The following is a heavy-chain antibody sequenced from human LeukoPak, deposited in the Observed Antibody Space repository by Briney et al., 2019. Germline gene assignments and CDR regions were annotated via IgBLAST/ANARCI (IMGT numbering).Heavy chain of an antibody. V-gene: IGHV3-23*01. CDR1: GFTFSNYA. J-gene: IGHJ3*02. CDR2: ISGSGGST. D-gene: IGHD1-26*01. CDR3: AKNSGIGGGAFDI. Sequence: PGGSLRLSCAASGFTFSNYAMSWVRQTPGKGLEWLSAISGSGGSTYYADSVKGRFTISRDNSKNTLYLQMNSLRAEDTAVYYCAKNSGIGGGAFDIWGQGTMVTVSS.